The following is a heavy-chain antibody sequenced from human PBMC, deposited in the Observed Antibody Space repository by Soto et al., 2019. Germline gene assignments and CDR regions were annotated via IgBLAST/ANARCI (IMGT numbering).Heavy chain of an antibody. V-gene: IGHV4-31*03. J-gene: IGHJ3*02. CDR2: IYYSGST. Sequence: SETLSLTCTVSGGSISSGGYYWSWIRQHPGKGLEWIGYIYYSGSTYYNPSLKSRVTISVDTSKNQFSLKLSPVTAADTAVYYCARDPYLYDILTGYYPPRDAFDIWGQGTMVTVSS. CDR1: GGSISSGGYY. D-gene: IGHD3-9*01. CDR3: ARDPYLYDILTGYYPPRDAFDI.